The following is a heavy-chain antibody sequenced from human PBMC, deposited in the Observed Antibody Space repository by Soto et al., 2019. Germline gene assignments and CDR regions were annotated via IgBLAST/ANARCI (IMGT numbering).Heavy chain of an antibody. CDR1: DDSMSRSNFY. V-gene: IGHV4-39*01. D-gene: IGHD6-19*01. CDR2: LHYGGST. CDR3: SRRDGAVAGTEH. J-gene: IGHJ1*01. Sequence: QLQLQESGPGLVKPSETLSLTCTVPDDSMSRSNFYWGWIRQPPGKGLEWIGSLHYGGSTYSNPSLKSRVTISADTSKNQLSMKLGSVTATDTAVYYCSRRDGAVAGTEHWGQGALVIVSS.